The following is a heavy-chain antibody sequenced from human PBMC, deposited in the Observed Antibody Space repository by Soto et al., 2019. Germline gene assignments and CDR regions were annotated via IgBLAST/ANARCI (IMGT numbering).Heavy chain of an antibody. CDR1: GGTFNNYA. J-gene: IGHJ4*02. D-gene: IGHD2-8*02. CDR3: ARWGGLSCSGAVCFKKPFDY. Sequence: ASVKVSCKPSGGTFNNYAINWVRQAPGQGLEWMGATIPISGTTKYAQKFQGRVTITADKSTSTVYMDLSSLRSEDTAVYYCARWGGLSCSGAVCFKKPFDYWGQGTLVTVSS. V-gene: IGHV1-69*06. CDR2: TIPISGTT.